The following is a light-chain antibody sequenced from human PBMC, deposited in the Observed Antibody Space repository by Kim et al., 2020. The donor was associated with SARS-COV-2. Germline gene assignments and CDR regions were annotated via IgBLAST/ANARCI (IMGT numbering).Light chain of an antibody. CDR1: SSDIGAGYD. V-gene: IGLV1-40*01. J-gene: IGLJ2*01. CDR3: QSYDSSLGGSRV. CDR2: GNT. Sequence: QSVLTQPPSVSGAPGQRVTISCTGSSSDIGAGYDVHWYQQLPGTAPKVLIYGNTNRPSGVPDRFSGSKSGTSASLAITGLQPEDEADYYCQSYDSSLGGSRVLGGGTQLTVL.